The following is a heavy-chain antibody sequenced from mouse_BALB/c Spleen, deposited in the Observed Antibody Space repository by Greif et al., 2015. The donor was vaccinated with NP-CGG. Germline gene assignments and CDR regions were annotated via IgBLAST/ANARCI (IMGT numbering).Heavy chain of an antibody. V-gene: IGHV5-17*02. Sequence: EVQVVESGGGLVQPGGSRKLSCAASGFTFSSFGMHWVRQAPEKGLEWVAYISSGSSAIYYADTVKGRFTISRDNPKNSLFLQISSLRSEDTSMYYCARLFDYWGQGTTLTVSS. CDR3: ARLFDY. CDR2: ISSGSSAI. J-gene: IGHJ2*01. CDR1: GFTFSSFG.